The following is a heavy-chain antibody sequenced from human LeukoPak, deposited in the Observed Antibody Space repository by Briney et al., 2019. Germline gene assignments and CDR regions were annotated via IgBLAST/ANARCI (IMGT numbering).Heavy chain of an antibody. CDR1: GFTIDDYA. J-gene: IGHJ6*02. CDR2: ISWNSGSI. D-gene: IGHD4-11*01. Sequence: GRSLRLSCAASGFTIDDYAMHWVRQAPGKGLEWVSGISWNSGSIGYADSVKGRFTISRDNAKNSLYLQMNSLRAEDTALYYCAKDPYSNYYYGMDVWGQGTTVTVSS. CDR3: AKDPYSNYYYGMDV. V-gene: IGHV3-9*01.